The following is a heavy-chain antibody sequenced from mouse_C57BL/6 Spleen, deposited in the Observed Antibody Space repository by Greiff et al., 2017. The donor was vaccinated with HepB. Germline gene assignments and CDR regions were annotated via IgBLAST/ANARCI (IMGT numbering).Heavy chain of an antibody. CDR1: GFTFSSYA. D-gene: IGHD1-1*01. Sequence: EVMLVESGGGLVKPGGSLKLSCAASGFTFSSYAMSWVRQTPEKRLEWVATISDGGSYTYSPDNVKGRFTISRDNAKNNLYLQMSHLKSEDTAMYYCARDEELRYCDDWGQGTTLTVSA. CDR2: ISDGGSYT. J-gene: IGHJ2*01. CDR3: ARDEELRYCDD. V-gene: IGHV5-4*01.